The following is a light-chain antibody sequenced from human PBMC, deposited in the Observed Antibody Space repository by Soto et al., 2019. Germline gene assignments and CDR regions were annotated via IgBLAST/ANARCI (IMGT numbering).Light chain of an antibody. V-gene: IGLV4-69*01. CDR3: QTWGTGIHVV. CDR1: SGHSSYA. J-gene: IGLJ2*01. CDR2: LDSDGSH. Sequence: QPVLTQSPSASASLGASVKLTCTLSSGHSSYAIAWHQQQPEKGPRYLMKLDSDGSHTKGDAIPDRFSGSSSGAERYLTISSLQSEDEADYYYQTWGTGIHVVFGGGTKLTVL.